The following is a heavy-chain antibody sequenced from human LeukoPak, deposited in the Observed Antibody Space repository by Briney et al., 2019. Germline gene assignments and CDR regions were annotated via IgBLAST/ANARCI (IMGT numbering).Heavy chain of an antibody. CDR3: ARDQNEYDFWSGYYAYYYYYYMDV. D-gene: IGHD3-3*01. J-gene: IGHJ6*03. CDR1: GYTFTGYY. Sequence: GASVKVSCKASGYTFTGYYMHWVRQAPGQGLEWMGWINPNSGGTNYAQKFQGRVTMTRDTSISTAYMELSRLRSDDTAVYYCARDQNEYDFWSGYYAYYYYYYMDVWGKGTTVTVSS. V-gene: IGHV1-2*02. CDR2: INPNSGGT.